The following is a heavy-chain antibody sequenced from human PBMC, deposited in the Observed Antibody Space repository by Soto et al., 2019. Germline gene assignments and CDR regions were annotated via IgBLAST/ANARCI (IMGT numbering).Heavy chain of an antibody. CDR3: ARVYSSRYYFDY. J-gene: IGHJ4*02. CDR2: IIPIFGTA. CDR1: GGTFSSYA. D-gene: IGHD6-13*01. V-gene: IGHV1-69*13. Sequence: SVKVSCKASGGTFSSYAISWVRQAHGQGLEWMGGIIPIFGTANYAQKFQGRVTITADESTSTAYMELSSLRSEDTAVYYCARVYSSRYYFDYWGQGTLVTVSS.